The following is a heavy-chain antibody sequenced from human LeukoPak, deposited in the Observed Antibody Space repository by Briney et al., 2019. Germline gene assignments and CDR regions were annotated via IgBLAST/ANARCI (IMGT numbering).Heavy chain of an antibody. Sequence: PSETLSLTCTVSGGSISSSSYYWGWIRQPPGKGLEWIGSIYYSGSTYYNPSLKSRVTISVDTSKNQFSLKLSSVTAADTAVYYCARDQYSSSWAPFDYWGQGTLVTVSS. V-gene: IGHV4-39*02. CDR2: IYYSGST. CDR1: GGSISSSSYY. J-gene: IGHJ4*02. CDR3: ARDQYSSSWAPFDY. D-gene: IGHD6-13*01.